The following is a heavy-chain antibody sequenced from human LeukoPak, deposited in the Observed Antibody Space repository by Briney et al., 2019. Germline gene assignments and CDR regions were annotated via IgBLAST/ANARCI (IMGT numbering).Heavy chain of an antibody. J-gene: IGHJ4*02. CDR3: AREYHYYDTRGYYYFDY. CDR1: GGSISSGGYS. Sequence: SETLSLTCAVSGGSISSGGYSWSWIRQPPGKGLEWIGYIYHSGSTYYNPSLKSRVTISVDRSKNQFSLKLSSVTAADTAVYYCAREYHYYDTRGYYYFDYWGQGTLVTVSS. V-gene: IGHV4-30-2*02. D-gene: IGHD3-22*01. CDR2: IYHSGST.